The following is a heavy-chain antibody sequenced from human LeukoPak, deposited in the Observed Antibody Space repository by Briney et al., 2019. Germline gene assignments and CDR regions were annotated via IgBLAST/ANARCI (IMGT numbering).Heavy chain of an antibody. D-gene: IGHD3-16*01. Sequence: GGSLRLSCAASGFTFSRLGMQWARQAPGKGLEWVAVIWHDGSVVNYADSVKGRFTISRDHSKSALYLQMTSLGGDDTAVYYCAKEGDQFRGYLDVWGKGTTVTVSS. CDR2: IWHDGSVV. J-gene: IGHJ6*03. CDR1: GFTFSRLG. V-gene: IGHV3-33*06. CDR3: AKEGDQFRGYLDV.